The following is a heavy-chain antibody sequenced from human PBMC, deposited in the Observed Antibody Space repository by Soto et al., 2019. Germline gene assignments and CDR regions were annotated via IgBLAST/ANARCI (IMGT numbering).Heavy chain of an antibody. D-gene: IGHD3-22*01. CDR1: GYTFTGYY. V-gene: IGHV1-2*02. J-gene: IGHJ5*02. CDR3: ATAEGIVVPPARFRFDP. CDR2: INPNSGGT. Sequence: GASVKVSCKASGYTFTGYYMHWVRQAPGQGLEWMGWINPNSGGTNYAQKFQGRVTMTRDTSISTAYMELSRLRSDDTAVYYCATAEGIVVPPARFRFDPWGQGTLVTVSS.